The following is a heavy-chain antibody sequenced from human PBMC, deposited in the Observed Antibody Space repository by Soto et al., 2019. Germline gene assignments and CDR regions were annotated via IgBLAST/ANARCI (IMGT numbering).Heavy chain of an antibody. CDR2: IKQDGSET. Sequence: ESGGGLVQPGGSLRLSCAASEFTFSIYWMSWVRQAPGRGLEWVANIKQDGSETYYVDSVKGRFTISRDNAKNSLYLQMNSLRAEDTAVYYCLLGDRDSVVAGPGWGQGTLVTVSS. D-gene: IGHD6-19*01. V-gene: IGHV3-7*01. CDR3: LLGDRDSVVAGPG. J-gene: IGHJ4*02. CDR1: EFTFSIYW.